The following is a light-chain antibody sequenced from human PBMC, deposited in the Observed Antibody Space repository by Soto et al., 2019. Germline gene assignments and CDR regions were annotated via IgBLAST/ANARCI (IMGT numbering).Light chain of an antibody. CDR3: QQYGSSPPYT. CDR1: QSVTNNY. CDR2: GSS. J-gene: IGKJ2*01. Sequence: EVVLTQSPGTLSLSPGERATLSCRASQSVTNNYFAWYQQKPGQAPRLLIFGSSDRATATPDRFSGGGSGTDFTLSISRLEPEDSAVYYCQQYGSSPPYTFGQGTKLEIK. V-gene: IGKV3-20*01.